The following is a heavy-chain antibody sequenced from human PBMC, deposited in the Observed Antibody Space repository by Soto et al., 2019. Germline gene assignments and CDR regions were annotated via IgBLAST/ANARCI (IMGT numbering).Heavy chain of an antibody. J-gene: IGHJ4*02. V-gene: IGHV3-23*01. CDR3: AKRRGAGGHYDY. D-gene: IGHD2-15*01. CDR2: VSIGGST. CDR1: GFTFSSYA. Sequence: RGSLRLSCAASGFTFSSYAMVWVRQGPGKGLEWVAVVSIGGSTHYADSVRGRFTISRDNSKNTLSLQMNSLTAEDTAVYFCAKRRGAGGHYDYWGQGALVTVSS.